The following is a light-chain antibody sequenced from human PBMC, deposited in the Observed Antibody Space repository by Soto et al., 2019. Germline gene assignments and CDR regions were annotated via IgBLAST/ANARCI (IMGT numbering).Light chain of an antibody. CDR3: CSYAGSYTLV. J-gene: IGLJ3*02. CDR1: SSGVGGYNF. V-gene: IGLV2-11*01. Sequence: QSVLTQPRSVSGSPGQSVTISCTGTSSGVGGYNFVSWYQHHPGKAPKLMIYDVSKRPSGVPDRFSGSKSGSTASLTISGLQAEDEADYYCCSYAGSYTLVFGGGTKLTVL. CDR2: DVS.